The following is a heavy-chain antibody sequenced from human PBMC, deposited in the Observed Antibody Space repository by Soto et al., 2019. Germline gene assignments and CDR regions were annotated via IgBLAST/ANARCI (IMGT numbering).Heavy chain of an antibody. CDR1: GFTFSSYA. V-gene: IGHV3-23*01. J-gene: IGHJ4*02. CDR3: AKDLITIFGVLPYSFHY. Sequence: GGSLRLSCAASGFTFSSYAMSWVRQAPGKGLEWVSAISGSGGSTYYADSVKGRFTISRDNSKNTLYLQMNSLRAEDTAVYYCAKDLITIFGVLPYSFHYWGPGILLSGS. CDR2: ISGSGGST. D-gene: IGHD3-3*01.